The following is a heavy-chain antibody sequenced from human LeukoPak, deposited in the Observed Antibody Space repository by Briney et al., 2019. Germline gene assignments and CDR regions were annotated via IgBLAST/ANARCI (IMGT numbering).Heavy chain of an antibody. Sequence: SETLSLTCTVSGGSITGYHWSWIRQPPGKGLEWIGYIYSNEATEYKPSLKSRVTISVDTSKNQFSLKLSSVTAADTAVYYCARENSGPDAFDIWGQGTMVTVSS. CDR3: ARENSGPDAFDI. D-gene: IGHD6-19*01. CDR2: IYSNEAT. V-gene: IGHV4-59*01. J-gene: IGHJ3*02. CDR1: GGSITGYH.